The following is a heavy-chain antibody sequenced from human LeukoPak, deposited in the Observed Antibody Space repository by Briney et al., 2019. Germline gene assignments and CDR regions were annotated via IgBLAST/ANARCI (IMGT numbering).Heavy chain of an antibody. CDR2: ISPSGNYI. V-gene: IGHV3-21*01. CDR1: GFTFSSHS. Sequence: GGSLRLSCAASGFTFSSHSMNWVRQAPGKGLQWVSSISPSGNYIYYAGSVEGRFTISRDNAKNSLYLQMNSLRAEDTAVYYCARDLSSSTSCYSYWGQGTLVTVSS. J-gene: IGHJ4*02. D-gene: IGHD2-2*01. CDR3: ARDLSSSTSCYSY.